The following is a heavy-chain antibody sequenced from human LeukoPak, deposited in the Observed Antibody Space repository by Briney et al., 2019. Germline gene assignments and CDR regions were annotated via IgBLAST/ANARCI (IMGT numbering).Heavy chain of an antibody. CDR3: ARDSNYDY. J-gene: IGHJ4*02. D-gene: IGHD6-13*01. V-gene: IGHV3-66*02. Sequence: GGSLRLSCAASEFTVSSTYMSWVRQAPGKGLEWVSVLYSGGTTYYADSVKGRFTISRDNSKNTLYLQMNSLRAEDTAVYYCARDSNYDYWGQGTLVTVSS. CDR2: LYSGGTT. CDR1: EFTVSSTY.